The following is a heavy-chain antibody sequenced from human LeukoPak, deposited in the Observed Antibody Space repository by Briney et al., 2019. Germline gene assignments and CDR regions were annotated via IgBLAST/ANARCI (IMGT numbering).Heavy chain of an antibody. D-gene: IGHD3-22*01. CDR3: AKDPMIVVLYYFDY. V-gene: IGHV3-30*02. J-gene: IGHJ4*02. Sequence: PGGSLRLSCAASGFTFSSYGMHWVRQAPGKGLEWVAFIRYDGSNKYYADSVKGRFTISRDNSKNTLYLQMNSLRAEDTAVYYCAKDPMIVVLYYFDYWGQGTLVTVSS. CDR2: IRYDGSNK. CDR1: GFTFSSYG.